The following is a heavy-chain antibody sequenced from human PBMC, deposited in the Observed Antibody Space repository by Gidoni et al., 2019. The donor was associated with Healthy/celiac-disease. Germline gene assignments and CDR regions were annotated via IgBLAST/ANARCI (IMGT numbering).Heavy chain of an antibody. D-gene: IGHD3-22*01. CDR2: IYYSGST. CDR3: ARRYYYDSSGYYDY. Sequence: QLQLQESGPGLVKPSETLSLTGTVSGGSISSSSYYWGWIRQPPGKWLEWIGSIYYSGSTYYNPSLKSRVTISVDTSKNQFSLKLSSVTAADTAVYYCARRYYYDSSGYYDYWGQGTLVTVSS. V-gene: IGHV4-39*01. J-gene: IGHJ4*02. CDR1: GGSISSSSYY.